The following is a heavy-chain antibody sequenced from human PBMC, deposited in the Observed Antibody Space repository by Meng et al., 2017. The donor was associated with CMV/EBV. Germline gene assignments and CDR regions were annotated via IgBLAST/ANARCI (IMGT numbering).Heavy chain of an antibody. CDR1: GGSFSGYY. V-gene: IGHV4-34*01. CDR3: ARADIVVVPAAIRYYYYGMDV. Sequence: GSLRLSCAVYGGSFSGYYWSWIRQPPGKGLEWIGEINHSGSTNYNPSLKRRFTISVDTSKNQFSLKLSSVTAAGTAVYYCARADIVVVPAAIRYYYYGMDVWGQGTTVTVSS. D-gene: IGHD2-2*02. CDR2: INHSGST. J-gene: IGHJ6*02.